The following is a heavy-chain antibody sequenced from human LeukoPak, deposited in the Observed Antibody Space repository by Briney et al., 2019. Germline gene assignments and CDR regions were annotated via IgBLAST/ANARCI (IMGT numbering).Heavy chain of an antibody. J-gene: IGHJ4*02. CDR3: ARDLGYCSSTSCYAEYYFDY. CDR2: INTNTGNP. D-gene: IGHD2-2*01. Sequence: ASVKVSCKASGYTFTSYAMNWVRQAPGQGLEWMGWINTNTGNPTYAQGFTGRFVFSLDTSVSTAYLQISSLKAEDTAVYYCARDLGYCSSTSCYAEYYFDYWGQGTLVTVSP. CDR1: GYTFTSYA. V-gene: IGHV7-4-1*02.